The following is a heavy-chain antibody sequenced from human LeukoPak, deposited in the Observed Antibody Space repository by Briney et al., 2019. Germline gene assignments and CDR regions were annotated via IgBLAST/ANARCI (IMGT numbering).Heavy chain of an antibody. D-gene: IGHD4-23*01. V-gene: IGHV3-11*04. J-gene: IGHJ4*02. CDR2: ISGTGTTI. CDR3: VRRRDYGDHSHFDY. Sequence: GGSLRLSCAASGFTFSDFYMSWIRQAPGQGLDCVSYISGTGTTIFYADSVKGRFTVSRENAKNSLYLQMDSLRIEDSAVYYCVRRRDYGDHSHFDYWGQGTRVTVSS. CDR1: GFTFSDFY.